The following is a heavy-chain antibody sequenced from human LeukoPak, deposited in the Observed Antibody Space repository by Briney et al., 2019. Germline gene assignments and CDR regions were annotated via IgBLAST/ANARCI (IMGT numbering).Heavy chain of an antibody. V-gene: IGHV3-30*04. D-gene: IGHD3-10*01. CDR1: GFTFSSYG. CDR2: ISKDGSNE. J-gene: IGHJ4*02. Sequence: GGSLRLSCAASGFTFSSYGLHWVRQAPGKGLECVAVISKDGSNEYYADPGKGRFTISRDNSRNTMYLQMDSLRAEDTAVYYCAKEYDSGGYGANFDYWGQGTLVTVSS. CDR3: AKEYDSGGYGANFDY.